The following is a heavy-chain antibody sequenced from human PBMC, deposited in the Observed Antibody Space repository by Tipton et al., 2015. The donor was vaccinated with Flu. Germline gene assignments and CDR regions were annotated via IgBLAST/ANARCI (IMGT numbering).Heavy chain of an antibody. CDR2: IYYSGST. Sequence: TLSLTCTVSGGSISSYYWSWIRQPPGKGLEWIGYIYYSGSTNYNPSLKSRVTISVDTSKNQFSLKLSSVTAADTAVYYCARDSGKVYETFDYWGQGTLVTVSS. D-gene: IGHD3-3*01. J-gene: IGHJ4*02. CDR3: ARDSGKVYETFDY. V-gene: IGHV4-59*01. CDR1: GGSISSYY.